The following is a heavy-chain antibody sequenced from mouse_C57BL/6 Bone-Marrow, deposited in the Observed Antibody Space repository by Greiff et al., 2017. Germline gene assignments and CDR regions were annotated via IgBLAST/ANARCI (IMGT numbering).Heavy chain of an antibody. Sequence: QVQLQQSGAELARPGASVKMSCKASGYTFTSYTMHWVKQRPGQGLEWIGYINPSSGYTKYNQKFKDKATLTGDKSSSTAYMQLSSLTSEDSAVYYCARNYTSSYYFDYWGQGTTLTVSS. CDR2: INPSSGYT. V-gene: IGHV1-4*01. J-gene: IGHJ2*01. CDR1: GYTFTSYT. D-gene: IGHD1-1*01. CDR3: ARNYTSSYYFDY.